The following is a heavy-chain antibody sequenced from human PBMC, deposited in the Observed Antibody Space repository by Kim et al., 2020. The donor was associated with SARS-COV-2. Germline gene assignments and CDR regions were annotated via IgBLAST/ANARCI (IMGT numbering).Heavy chain of an antibody. J-gene: IGHJ4*02. Sequence: SETLSLTCTVSGGSISSSSYYWGWIRQPPGKGLEWIGSIYYSGSTYYNPSLKSRVTISVDTSKNQFSLKLSSVTAADTAVYYCSIAARALDYWGQGTLVSVSS. V-gene: IGHV4-39*07. CDR3: SIAARALDY. D-gene: IGHD6-6*01. CDR2: IYYSGST. CDR1: GGSISSSSYY.